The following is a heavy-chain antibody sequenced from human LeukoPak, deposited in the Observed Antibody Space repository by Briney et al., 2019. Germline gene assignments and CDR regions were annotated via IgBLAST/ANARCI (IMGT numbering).Heavy chain of an antibody. CDR3: ARGLRIAVAGNIDY. CDR1: GFTFSSYW. J-gene: IGHJ4*02. CDR2: IKQDGSEK. D-gene: IGHD6-19*01. V-gene: IGHV3-7*04. Sequence: GSLRLSCAASGFTFSSYWMSWVRQAPGKGLEWVANIKQDGSEKYYVDSVKGRFTISRDNAKNSLYLQMNSLRAEDTAVYYCARGLRIAVAGNIDYWGQGTLVTVSS.